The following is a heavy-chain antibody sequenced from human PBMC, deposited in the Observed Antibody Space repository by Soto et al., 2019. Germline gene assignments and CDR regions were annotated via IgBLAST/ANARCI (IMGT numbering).Heavy chain of an antibody. Sequence: EVHLVESGGGLVQPGRSLRLSCAASGFTFDDYVMHWVRRVPGQSLEWVSSISWNSNIIGYADSVEGRFTISRDNAKNSLYLQMNSLRPEDTDFYYCAKGGPDAFCSGGRCYFDYWGQGILVTVSS. D-gene: IGHD2-15*01. CDR3: AKGGPDAFCSGGRCYFDY. V-gene: IGHV3-9*01. CDR1: GFTFDDYV. J-gene: IGHJ4*02. CDR2: ISWNSNII.